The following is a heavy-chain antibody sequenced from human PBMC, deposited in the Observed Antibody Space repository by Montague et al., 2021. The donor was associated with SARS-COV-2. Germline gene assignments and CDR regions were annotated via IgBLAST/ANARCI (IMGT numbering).Heavy chain of an antibody. Sequence: SETLSLTCPVSGGSISSYSWSWIRQPPAKGLEWFGYINYSGSTNYYPSLKSRVTISVDTSKNKFSLKLSFVAAAATAVYYCARAYYDSSGYYGYFDYWGQGTLVTVSS. V-gene: IGHV4-59*13. CDR3: ARAYYDSSGYYGYFDY. CDR2: INYSGST. J-gene: IGHJ4*02. D-gene: IGHD3-22*01. CDR1: GGSISSYS.